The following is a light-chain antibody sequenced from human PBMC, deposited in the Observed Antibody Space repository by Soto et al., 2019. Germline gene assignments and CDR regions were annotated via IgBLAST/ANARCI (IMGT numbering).Light chain of an antibody. Sequence: QSVMTRPPCASGSPGQSDAISCTGTISDVVGYKYVSWYQHHPGKAPKLMIYEVNRRPSGVPDRFSGSKSGNTASLTVSGLQAEDEADYYCSSYAGSSNVFGTGTKVTVL. J-gene: IGLJ1*01. CDR3: SSYAGSSNV. V-gene: IGLV2-8*01. CDR2: EVN. CDR1: ISDVVGYKY.